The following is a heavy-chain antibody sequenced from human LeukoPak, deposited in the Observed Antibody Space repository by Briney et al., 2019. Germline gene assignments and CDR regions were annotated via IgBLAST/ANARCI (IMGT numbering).Heavy chain of an antibody. Sequence: SETLSLTCIVSGYSITSGYHWGWIRQTPGKGLEWIGTMYHSGNINYNPSLKSRVTVSVDTSKNQFSLKLSSVTAADTAVYYCARHFLLWFGELAYFDYWGQGTLVTVSS. CDR2: MYHSGNI. CDR1: GYSITSGYH. D-gene: IGHD3-10*01. J-gene: IGHJ4*02. CDR3: ARHFLLWFGELAYFDY. V-gene: IGHV4-38-2*02.